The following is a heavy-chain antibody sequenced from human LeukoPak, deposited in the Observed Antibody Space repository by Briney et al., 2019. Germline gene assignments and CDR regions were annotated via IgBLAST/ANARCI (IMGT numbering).Heavy chain of an antibody. CDR2: VHCSGST. CDR1: GGSISRYY. V-gene: IGHV4-59*01. J-gene: IGHJ4*02. D-gene: IGHD6-19*01. Sequence: SETLSLTCTVSGGSISRYYWSWIRQPPGKGLEWIGYVHCSGSTNYNPSLKSRVTISVDTSKNHFSLKLSSVTAADTAVYYCARDLSVAATKGIDYWGQGTLVTVSS. CDR3: ARDLSVAATKGIDY.